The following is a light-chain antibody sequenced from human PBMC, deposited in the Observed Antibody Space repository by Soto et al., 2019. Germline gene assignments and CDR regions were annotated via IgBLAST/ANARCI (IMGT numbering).Light chain of an antibody. CDR2: GAS. V-gene: IGKV3-20*01. J-gene: IGKJ4*01. CDR1: QSVSSSY. CDR3: QQYGDSPLT. Sequence: EIVLTRSPGTLSLSPGERATLSCRASQSVSSSYLAWYQQKPGQAPGLLIYGASSRATGIPDRFSGSGSGTDFTLTISRLEPEDFAVYYCQQYGDSPLTFGGGTKVEI.